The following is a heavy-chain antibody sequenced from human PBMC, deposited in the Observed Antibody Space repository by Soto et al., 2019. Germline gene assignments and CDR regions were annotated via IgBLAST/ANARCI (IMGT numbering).Heavy chain of an antibody. Sequence: GGSLRLSCAATGFTFSTYGIHWVRQAPGKGLEWVTLVWSDGTNKYYADSVKGRFTISRDNSKSTVYLHMNSLRVEDTAIYYCARETIAASPLYYNYFGMDVWGQGTTVTVSS. J-gene: IGHJ6*02. CDR2: VWSDGTNK. CDR1: GFTFSTYG. V-gene: IGHV3-33*01. D-gene: IGHD6-6*01. CDR3: ARETIAASPLYYNYFGMDV.